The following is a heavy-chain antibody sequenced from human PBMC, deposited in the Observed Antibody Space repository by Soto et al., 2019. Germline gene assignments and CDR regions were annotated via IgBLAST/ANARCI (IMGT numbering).Heavy chain of an antibody. Sequence: ASVKVSCKASGYTFTSYGISWVRQAPGQGLEWMGWISAYNGNTNYAQKLQGRVTMTTDTSTSTAYMELRSLRSDDTAVYYCASSFTSSQWRYGMDVWGQGTTVTVSS. J-gene: IGHJ6*02. V-gene: IGHV1-18*01. CDR2: ISAYNGNT. CDR3: ASSFTSSQWRYGMDV. D-gene: IGHD2-2*01. CDR1: GYTFTSYG.